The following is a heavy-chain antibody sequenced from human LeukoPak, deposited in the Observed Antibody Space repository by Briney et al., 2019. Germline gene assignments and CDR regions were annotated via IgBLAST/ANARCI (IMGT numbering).Heavy chain of an antibody. CDR3: AKDSSGSDPFDY. Sequence: GGSLRLSCAASGFTLKNYGMHWVRQAPGKGLEWVAFTRNVGNTIYYADSVKGRFTISRDDSKNTLYLQMNSLRPEDTAVYYCAKDSSGSDPFDYWGQGTLVTVSS. J-gene: IGHJ4*02. V-gene: IGHV3-30*02. D-gene: IGHD1-26*01. CDR2: TRNVGNTI. CDR1: GFTLKNYG.